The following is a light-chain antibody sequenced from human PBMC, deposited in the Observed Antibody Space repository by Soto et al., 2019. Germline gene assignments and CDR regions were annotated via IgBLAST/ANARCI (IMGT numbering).Light chain of an antibody. Sequence: IQMTQSPSTLPASVGDRVNITCRASQDVNTDLAWYQQKAGKAPSLLIYKASRSQTGVPSRFSGSGSGTDFTLTISNLQPDDLATYWCQQYKAYSWTFGQGPTVHLK. J-gene: IGKJ1*01. CDR2: KAS. V-gene: IGKV1-5*03. CDR3: QQYKAYSWT. CDR1: QDVNTD.